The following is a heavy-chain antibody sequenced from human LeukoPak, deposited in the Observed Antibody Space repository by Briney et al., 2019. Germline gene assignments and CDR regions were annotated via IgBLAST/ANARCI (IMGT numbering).Heavy chain of an antibody. D-gene: IGHD3-10*01. CDR2: INSSGGGT. CDR3: ARDALAMSSYFDY. J-gene: IGHJ4*02. V-gene: IGHV1-46*01. CDR1: GYSFTGYY. Sequence: ASVKVSCKASGYSFTGYYIHWVRQAPGQRLEWLGTINSSGGGTTYAQKFQGRLTMTRDTSTRTVYMELTSLTSEDTGVYYCARDALAMSSYFDYWGQRTLVTVSS.